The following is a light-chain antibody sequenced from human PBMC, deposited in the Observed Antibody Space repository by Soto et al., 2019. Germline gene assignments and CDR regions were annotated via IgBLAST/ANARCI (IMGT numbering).Light chain of an antibody. CDR3: CSYTIRSTCV. CDR1: RSDVGGFNF. J-gene: IGLJ1*01. V-gene: IGLV2-14*03. Sequence: QSVLTQPASVSGSPGQSITISCTGTRSDVGGFNFVSWYQQHPGKAPKLIIYDVSDRPSGVSYRFSGSKSGNTASLTISGLQAEDEADYYCCSYTIRSTCVFGTGTKLTVL. CDR2: DVS.